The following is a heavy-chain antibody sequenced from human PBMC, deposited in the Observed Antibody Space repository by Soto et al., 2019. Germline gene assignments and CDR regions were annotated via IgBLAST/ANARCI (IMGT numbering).Heavy chain of an antibody. CDR2: ISGYNDNT. CDR3: ARYLAEGLFGVVPYGMDV. J-gene: IGHJ6*04. D-gene: IGHD3-3*01. CDR1: GYTFTSYG. Sequence: ASVKVSCKASGYTFTSYGFTWVRQAPGQGLEWMGGISGYNDNTNYAQKLQGRVTMTTDKSTSTAYMELSSLRSDDTAVYYCARYLAEGLFGVVPYGMDVWGKGTTVTVAS. V-gene: IGHV1-18*01.